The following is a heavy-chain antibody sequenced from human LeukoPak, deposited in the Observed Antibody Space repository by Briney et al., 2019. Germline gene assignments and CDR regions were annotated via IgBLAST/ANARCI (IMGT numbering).Heavy chain of an antibody. CDR1: GFSLSTSGVG. V-gene: IGHV2-5*01. J-gene: IGHJ4*02. CDR2: IYWYEDK. Sequence: ESGPTLVKPTQTLTLTCTFSGFSLSTSGVGVGWIRQAPGKALEWLTLIYWYEDKRYNPSLKSRLTVTKDVSKSQVVLTLTNVDPVDTATYYCAHRLTGYNSNWYHGYFDYWGPGTLVTVSS. CDR3: AHRLTGYNSNWYHGYFDY. D-gene: IGHD6-13*01.